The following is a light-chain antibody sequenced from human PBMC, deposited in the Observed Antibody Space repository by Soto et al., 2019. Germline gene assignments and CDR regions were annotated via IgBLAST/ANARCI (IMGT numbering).Light chain of an antibody. J-gene: IGLJ3*02. CDR1: SGHSSYA. CDR2: VNSDGSH. CDR3: QTWGTGIVV. V-gene: IGLV4-69*01. Sequence: QPVLTQSPSASASLGASVKLTCTLSSGHSSYAITWHQQQPEKGPRYLMKVNSDGSHTKGDGIPDRFSGSSSGAERYLTISSRQSEDEADYYCQTWGTGIVVFGGGTQLTVL.